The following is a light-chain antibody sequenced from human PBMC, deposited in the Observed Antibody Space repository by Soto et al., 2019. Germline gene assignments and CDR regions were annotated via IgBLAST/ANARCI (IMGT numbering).Light chain of an antibody. J-gene: IGKJ4*01. CDR3: QQYNSYSLT. Sequence: DIQMTQSPSTLSASVGDRVTITCRASQSISSWLAWYQQKPGKAPNLLIYKASSLESGVPSRFSGSGSGTEFTLTISSRQPDDFATYYCQQYNSYSLTFGGGTKVEIK. V-gene: IGKV1-5*03. CDR1: QSISSW. CDR2: KAS.